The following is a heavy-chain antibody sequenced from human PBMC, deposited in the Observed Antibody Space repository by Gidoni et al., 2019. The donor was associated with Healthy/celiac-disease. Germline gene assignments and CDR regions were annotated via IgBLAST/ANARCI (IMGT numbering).Heavy chain of an antibody. CDR1: GGSFSGYY. CDR3: ARVQRVVAVAGYYYYGMDV. V-gene: IGHV4-34*01. D-gene: IGHD6-19*01. Sequence: QVQLQQWGAGLLKPSETLSLTCAVYGGSFSGYYWSWLRQPPGKGLEWIGEINHSGSTNYNPSLKSRVTISVDTSKNQFSLKLSSVTAADTAVYYCARVQRVVAVAGYYYYGMDVWGQGTTVTVSS. CDR2: INHSGST. J-gene: IGHJ6*02.